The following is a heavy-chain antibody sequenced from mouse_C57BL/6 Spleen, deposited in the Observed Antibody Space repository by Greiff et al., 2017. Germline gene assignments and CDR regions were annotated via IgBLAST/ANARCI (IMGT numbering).Heavy chain of an antibody. V-gene: IGHV5-4*01. D-gene: IGHD1-1*01. CDR1: GFTFSSYA. J-gene: IGHJ2*01. CDR2: ISDGGSYT. CDR3: ARDYGSSPYYCDY. Sequence: EVKLVESGGGLVKPGGSLKLSCAASGFTFSSYAMSWVRQTPEKRLEWVATISDGGSYTYYPDNVKGRFTISRDNAKNNLYLQMSHLKSEDTAMYYCARDYGSSPYYCDYWGQGTTLTVSS.